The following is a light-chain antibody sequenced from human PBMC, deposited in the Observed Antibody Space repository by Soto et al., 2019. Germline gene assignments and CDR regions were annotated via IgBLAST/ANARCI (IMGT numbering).Light chain of an antibody. CDR1: QSISSW. V-gene: IGKV1-5*01. CDR2: DAS. Sequence: DIQMTQSPSTLSASVGDRVTITCRASQSISSWLAWYQQKPGKAPTLLIYDASSLESGVPSRFSGSGSGTEFTLTISSLQPDDFATYYCQQYNSYSTFGQGTKVDIK. J-gene: IGKJ2*01. CDR3: QQYNSYST.